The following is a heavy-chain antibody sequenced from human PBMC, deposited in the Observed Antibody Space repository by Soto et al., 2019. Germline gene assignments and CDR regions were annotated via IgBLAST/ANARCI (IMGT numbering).Heavy chain of an antibody. Sequence: GESLKISCKGSGYSFTSYWIGWGRQMPGKGLEWMGIIYPGDSDTRDSPSFQGQVTIPPIKSLSPAYLQWSSLKASDTAMYYCARFEDSSGYYYFCGMDVWGQGTTVTVSS. CDR3: ARFEDSSGYYYFCGMDV. CDR2: IYPGDSDT. CDR1: GYSFTSYW. D-gene: IGHD3-22*01. V-gene: IGHV5-51*01. J-gene: IGHJ6*02.